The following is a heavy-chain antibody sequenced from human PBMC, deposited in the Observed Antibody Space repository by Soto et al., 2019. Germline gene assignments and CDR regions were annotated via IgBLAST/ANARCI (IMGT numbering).Heavy chain of an antibody. CDR1: GFTFSTYA. V-gene: IGHV3-23*01. Sequence: GGSLRLSCAASGFTFSTYALSWVRQAPGKGLEWVSTISGSGGSTYYADSVKGRFTISRDSSKNTLSLQMNSLRAEDTAVYYCAKDGALAPTPYFFDYWGQRTLVTVSS. CDR3: AKDGALAPTPYFFDY. D-gene: IGHD2-15*01. CDR2: ISGSGGST. J-gene: IGHJ4*02.